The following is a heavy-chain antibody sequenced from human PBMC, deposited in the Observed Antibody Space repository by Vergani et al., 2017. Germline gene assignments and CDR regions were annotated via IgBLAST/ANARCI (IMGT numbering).Heavy chain of an antibody. CDR2: IYYSGST. V-gene: IGHV4-59*08. CDR1: GGSISSYY. CDR3: ARLXIYCSSTSCYYYYGMDV. J-gene: IGHJ6*02. Sequence: QVQLQESGPGLVKPSETLSLTCTVSGGSISSYYWSWIRKPPGKGLEWIGYIYYSGSTNYNTSLKRRVTISVDTSKNQFSLKLSSVTAADSAVYYCARLXIYCSSTSCYYYYGMDVWGQGTTVTVSS. D-gene: IGHD2-2*01.